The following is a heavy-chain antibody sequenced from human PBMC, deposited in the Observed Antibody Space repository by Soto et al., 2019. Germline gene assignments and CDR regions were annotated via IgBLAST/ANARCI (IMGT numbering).Heavy chain of an antibody. CDR2: INIDGSST. J-gene: IGHJ4*02. V-gene: IGHV3-74*01. D-gene: IGHD5-12*01. CDR3: ARSRDGYNFVGDC. CDR1: GFTLSSYW. Sequence: EVQLVESGGGLVQPGGSLRLSCAASGFTLSSYWMHWVRQAPGKGLVWISRINIDGSSTSYAASVKGRFTISRDNAKNTLYLQVNSLRAEDTAVYYCARSRDGYNFVGDCWGQGTLVTVSS.